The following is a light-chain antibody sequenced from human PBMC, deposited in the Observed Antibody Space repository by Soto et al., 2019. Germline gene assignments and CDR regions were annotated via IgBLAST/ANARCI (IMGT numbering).Light chain of an antibody. V-gene: IGLV2-11*01. CDR2: DVS. CDR1: LSDVGGYSY. CDR3: CSYAGSDTLVI. Sequence: HSALTQPRSVSGSPGQSVTISCSGSLSDVGGYSYVSWFQQHPGKAPKLLIFDVSQRPSGVPHRFSGSKSGNTASLTISGLQTEDEADYYCCSYAGSDTLVIFGRGTKLTVL. J-gene: IGLJ2*01.